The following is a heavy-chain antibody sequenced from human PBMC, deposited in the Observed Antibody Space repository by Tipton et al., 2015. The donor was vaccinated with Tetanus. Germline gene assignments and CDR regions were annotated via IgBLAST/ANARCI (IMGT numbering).Heavy chain of an antibody. V-gene: IGHV4-4*07. CDR3: ARGITDGYNRRFDY. J-gene: IGHJ4*02. Sequence: TLSLTCTVSRGPISSYYWSWIRQPAGKGLEWIGHISNGNADYAPSLKSRVSLSVDTSKNQFSLELRFVTAADTAVYYCARGITDGYNRRFDYWGLGTLVAVSP. CDR1: RGPISSYY. CDR2: ISNGNA. D-gene: IGHD5-24*01.